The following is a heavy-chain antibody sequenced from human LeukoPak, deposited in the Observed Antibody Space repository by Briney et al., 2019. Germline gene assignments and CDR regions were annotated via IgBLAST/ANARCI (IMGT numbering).Heavy chain of an antibody. CDR3: ARDKSYGMDV. J-gene: IGHJ6*02. Sequence: GGSLRLSCAASGFTFSSYSMNWVRQAPGKGLEWVSYISSSSSTIYYADSVKGRSTISRDNAKSSLYLQMNSLRAEDTAVYYCARDKSYGMDVWGQGTTVTVSS. CDR2: ISSSSSTI. CDR1: GFTFSSYS. V-gene: IGHV3-48*01.